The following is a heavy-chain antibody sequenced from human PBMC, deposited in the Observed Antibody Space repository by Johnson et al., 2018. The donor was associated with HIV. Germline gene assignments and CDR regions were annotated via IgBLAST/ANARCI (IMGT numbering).Heavy chain of an antibody. CDR2: IGTSDSTT. D-gene: IGHD2-2*01. CDR3: ARAHPPIGTICCDAFDV. J-gene: IGHJ3*01. CDR1: GFTFSDYY. V-gene: IGHV3-11*04. Sequence: QVQLVESGGGLVNPGGSLRLSCITSGFTFSDYYMSWVRHSPGRGLECVSYIGTSDSTTYYAASVKGRFSISRDNAKNSLYLQMYSLRAEDTAVYYCARAHPPIGTICCDAFDVWGQGTMVTVSS.